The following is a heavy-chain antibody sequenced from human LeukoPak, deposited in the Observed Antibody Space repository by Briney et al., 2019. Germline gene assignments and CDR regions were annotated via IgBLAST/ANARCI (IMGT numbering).Heavy chain of an antibody. Sequence: PGGSLRLSCAASGFTFSNYWTSWVRQAPGKGLEWVANIKEDGTDIYYVDSVKGRFTISRDNAKDSLYLQINSLRVEDTAVYYCATSRAFDYWGQGTLVTVSS. CDR1: GFTFSNYW. J-gene: IGHJ4*02. CDR2: IKEDGTDI. CDR3: ATSRAFDY. V-gene: IGHV3-7*03.